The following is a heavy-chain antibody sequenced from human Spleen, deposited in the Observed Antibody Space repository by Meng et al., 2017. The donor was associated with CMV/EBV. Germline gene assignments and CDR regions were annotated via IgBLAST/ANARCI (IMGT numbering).Heavy chain of an antibody. CDR1: GFTFSSYA. D-gene: IGHD1-20*01. V-gene: IGHV3-30*14. CDR2: ISYYGSNK. Sequence: GESLKISCAASGFTFSSYAMHWVRQAPGKGLEWVAVISYYGSNKYYADSVKGRFTISRDNSKNTQYLQMNSLRAEDTAVYYCARDNWNDGMCFDFWGQGTLVTVSS. J-gene: IGHJ4*02. CDR3: ARDNWNDGMCFDF.